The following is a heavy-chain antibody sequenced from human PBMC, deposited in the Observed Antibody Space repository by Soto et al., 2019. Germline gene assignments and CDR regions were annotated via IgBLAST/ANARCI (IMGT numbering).Heavy chain of an antibody. Sequence: SETLSLTCAVYGGSFSGYYWSWIRQPPGKGLEWIGEIKHSGSTNYNPSLKSRVTISVDTSKNQFSLKLSSVTAADTAVYYCARGSVTRYDPWGQGTLVTVSS. CDR2: IKHSGST. V-gene: IGHV4-34*01. CDR3: ARGSVTRYDP. D-gene: IGHD4-17*01. J-gene: IGHJ5*02. CDR1: GGSFSGYY.